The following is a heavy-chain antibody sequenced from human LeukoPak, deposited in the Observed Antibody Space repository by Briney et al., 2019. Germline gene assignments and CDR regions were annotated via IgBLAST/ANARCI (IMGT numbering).Heavy chain of an antibody. CDR3: ARDRGYSYAKKSSNYYYMDV. J-gene: IGHJ6*03. CDR2: IIPIFGTA. D-gene: IGHD5-18*01. V-gene: IGHV1-69*13. Sequence: SVKVSCKASGGTFSSYAISWVRQAPGQGLEWMGGIIPIFGTANYAQKFQGRVTITADESTSTAYMELYTLRSEDTAVYFCARDRGYSYAKKSSNYYYMDVWGKGTTVTISS. CDR1: GGTFSSYA.